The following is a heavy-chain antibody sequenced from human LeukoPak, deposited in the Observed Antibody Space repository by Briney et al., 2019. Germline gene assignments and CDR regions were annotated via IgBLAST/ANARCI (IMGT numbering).Heavy chain of an antibody. D-gene: IGHD3-10*01. J-gene: IGHJ4*02. CDR3: ARDRGSTTMIRGVNHY. Sequence: WVRQAPGKGLEWVSHISSGSATTFYADSVKGRFTISRDNTRNSLSLQMNDLRAEDTAVYYCARDRGSTTMIRGVNHYWGQGTLVTVSS. V-gene: IGHV3-48*04. CDR2: ISSGSATT.